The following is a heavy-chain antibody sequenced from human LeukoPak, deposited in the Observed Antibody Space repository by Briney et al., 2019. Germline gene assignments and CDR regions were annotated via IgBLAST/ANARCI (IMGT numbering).Heavy chain of an antibody. CDR3: AKDLDIVATITGN. J-gene: IGHJ4*02. CDR1: GFTFSSYA. D-gene: IGHD5-12*01. Sequence: GGSLRLSCAASGFTFSSYAMSWVRQAPGKGLEWVSGVSGSGGSTYYADSVKGRFTISRDNSKNTLYLQMNSLRAEDTAVYYCAKDLDIVATITGNWGQGTLVTVSS. CDR2: VSGSGGST. V-gene: IGHV3-23*01.